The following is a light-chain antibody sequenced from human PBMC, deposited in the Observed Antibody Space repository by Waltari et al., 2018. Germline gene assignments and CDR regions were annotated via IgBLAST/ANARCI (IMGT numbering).Light chain of an antibody. J-gene: IGLJ2*01. CDR1: TLGAKY. V-gene: IGLV3-1*01. Sequence: SYELTQPPSVSVSPGQTASITCSGDTLGAKYASWYQQKPGQSPVVVIYQNNKRPSGIPERFSGSNSGNTATLTISGAQAKDEADYYCQAWDSSTAHVVFGGGTKLTVL. CDR3: QAWDSSTAHVV. CDR2: QNN.